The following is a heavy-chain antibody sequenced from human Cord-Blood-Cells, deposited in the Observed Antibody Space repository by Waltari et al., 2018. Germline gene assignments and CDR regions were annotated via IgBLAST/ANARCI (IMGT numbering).Heavy chain of an antibody. CDR2: IYYSGST. D-gene: IGHD3-9*01. CDR3: ASYGSELRYFD. Sequence: QLQLQESGPGLVKPSATLSLPCTVSGGSISSSSYYWGWIRQPPGKGLEWIGSIYYSGSTYYNPSLKSRVTISVDTSKNQFSLKLSSVTAADTAVYYCASYGSELRYFDWGQGTLVTVSS. CDR1: GGSISSSSYY. J-gene: IGHJ4*02. V-gene: IGHV4-39*01.